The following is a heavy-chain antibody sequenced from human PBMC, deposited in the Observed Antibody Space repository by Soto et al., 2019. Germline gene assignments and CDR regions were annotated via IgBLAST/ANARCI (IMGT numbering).Heavy chain of an antibody. Sequence: EVQLLESGGGLVQPGGSRRLSCAASGFTFSSYAMSWVRQAPGKGLEWVSAISGSGGSTYYADSVKGRFTISRDNSKNTLYLQMNSLRAEDTAVYYCAKDPDYCTNGVCFIFDYWGQGTLVTVSS. CDR2: ISGSGGST. J-gene: IGHJ4*02. V-gene: IGHV3-23*01. CDR1: GFTFSSYA. D-gene: IGHD2-8*01. CDR3: AKDPDYCTNGVCFIFDY.